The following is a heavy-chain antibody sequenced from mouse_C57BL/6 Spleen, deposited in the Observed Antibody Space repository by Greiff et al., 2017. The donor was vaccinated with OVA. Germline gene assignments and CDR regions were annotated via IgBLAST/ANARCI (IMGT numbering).Heavy chain of an antibody. CDR1: GFSLTSYG. Sequence: VQLQQSGPGLVQPSQSLSITCTVSGFSLTSYGVHWVRQPPGKGLEWLGVIWSGGSTDYNAAFISRLSISKDNSKSQFFVKMNSLQADDTAIYYCAKKGIYSNFADWYFDVWGTGTTVTVSS. CDR3: AKKGIYSNFADWYFDV. J-gene: IGHJ1*03. D-gene: IGHD2-5*01. V-gene: IGHV2-4*01. CDR2: IWSGGST.